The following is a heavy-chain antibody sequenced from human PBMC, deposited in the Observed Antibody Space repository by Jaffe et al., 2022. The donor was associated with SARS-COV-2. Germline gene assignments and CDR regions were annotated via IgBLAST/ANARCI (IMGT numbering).Heavy chain of an antibody. CDR2: TRNKANSYTT. CDR3: ATYYDFWSGYLY. Sequence: EVQLVESGGGLVQPGGSLRLSCAASGFTFSDHYMDWVRQAPGKGLEWVGRTRNKANSYTTEYAASVKGRFTISRDDSKNSLYLQMNSLKTEDTAVYYCATYYDFWSGYLYWGQGTLVTVSS. J-gene: IGHJ4*02. D-gene: IGHD3-3*01. CDR1: GFTFSDHY. V-gene: IGHV3-72*01.